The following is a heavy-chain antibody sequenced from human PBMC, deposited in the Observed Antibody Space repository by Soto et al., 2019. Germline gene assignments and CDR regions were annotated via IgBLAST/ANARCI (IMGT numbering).Heavy chain of an antibody. CDR2: FDPEDGET. V-gene: IGHV1-24*01. CDR1: GYTLTELS. Sequence: GASVKVSCKVSGYTLTELSMHWGRQAPGKGLEWMGGFDPEDGETIYAQKFQGRVTMTEDTSTDTAYMELSSLRSEDTAVYYCATDRGPLAPAVGYYGMDVWGQGTTVTVSS. J-gene: IGHJ6*02. CDR3: ATDRGPLAPAVGYYGMDV. D-gene: IGHD3-10*01.